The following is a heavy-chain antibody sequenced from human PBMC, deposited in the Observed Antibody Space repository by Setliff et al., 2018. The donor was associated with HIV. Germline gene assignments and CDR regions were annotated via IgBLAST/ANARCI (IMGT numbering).Heavy chain of an antibody. CDR1: GFTFSSYS. CDR3: ARSEVAADSGYYFDY. J-gene: IGHJ4*02. V-gene: IGHV3-48*01. D-gene: IGHD6-13*01. CDR2: ISSSSSTI. Sequence: SLRLSCAASGFTFSSYSMNWVRQAPGKGLEWVSYISSSSSTIYYADSVKGRFTISRDNAKNSLYLQMNSLRAEDTAVYYCARSEVAADSGYYFDYWGQGTLVTVSS.